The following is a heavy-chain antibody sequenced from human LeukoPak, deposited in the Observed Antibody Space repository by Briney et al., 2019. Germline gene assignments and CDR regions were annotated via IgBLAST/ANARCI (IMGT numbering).Heavy chain of an antibody. D-gene: IGHD4-17*01. CDR3: ARHGDGFYHGMDV. CDR2: ISSSSSYI. CDR1: GFAFSSNT. V-gene: IGHV3-21*01. J-gene: IGHJ6*01. Sequence: GGSLRLSCAASGFAFSSNTMNWVRQAPGKGLEWVSSISSSSSYIFYADPVKGRFTISRDNAKNSLYLQMNSLRVEDTAVYYCARHGDGFYHGMDVWGQGTTVTVSS.